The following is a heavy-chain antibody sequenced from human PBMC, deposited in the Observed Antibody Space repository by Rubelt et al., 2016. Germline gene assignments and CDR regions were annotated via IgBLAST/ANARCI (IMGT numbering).Heavy chain of an antibody. J-gene: IGHJ4*02. Sequence: QVQLVQSGAEVKKPGSSVKVSCKASGGTFSSYAISWVRQAPGQGLEWMGGIIPLFGTANYAQKVQGGVTMTADESTSTADMELSSLRSEDTAVYYCARKSYGDTGYYCDYWGQGTLVTVSS. CDR1: GGTFSSYA. CDR2: IIPLFGTA. D-gene: IGHD4-17*01. V-gene: IGHV1-69*01. CDR3: ARKSYGDTGYYCDY.